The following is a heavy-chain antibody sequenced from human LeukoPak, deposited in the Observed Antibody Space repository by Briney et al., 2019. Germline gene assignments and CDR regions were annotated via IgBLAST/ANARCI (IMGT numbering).Heavy chain of an antibody. Sequence: PGGSLRLSCVASGFIVSTNYMSWVRQAPGKGLEWVAVIFRGDGTYHADSVKGRFTISRDASKNTVYLHMNSLTAEDTAIYCCVKEVPVSTIYDWGQGVLVTVSS. D-gene: IGHD1-1*01. CDR1: GFIVSTNY. V-gene: IGHV3-66*01. CDR2: IFRGDGT. J-gene: IGHJ4*02. CDR3: VKEVPVSTIYD.